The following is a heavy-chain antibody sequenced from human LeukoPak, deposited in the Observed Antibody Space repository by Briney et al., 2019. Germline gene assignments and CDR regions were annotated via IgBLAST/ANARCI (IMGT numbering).Heavy chain of an antibody. CDR3: ARVTILYSLDY. Sequence: SETLSLTCAVYGGSFSGYYWSWIRHPPGKGLEWIGEINHSGSTNYNPSLKSRVTISVDTSKNQYSLKLSSVTAADTAVYYCARVTILYSLDYWGQGTLVTVSS. J-gene: IGHJ4*02. CDR1: GGSFSGYY. CDR2: INHSGST. D-gene: IGHD2-8*01. V-gene: IGHV4-34*01.